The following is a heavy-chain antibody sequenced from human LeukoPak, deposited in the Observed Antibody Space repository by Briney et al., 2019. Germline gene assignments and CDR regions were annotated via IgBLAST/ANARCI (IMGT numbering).Heavy chain of an antibody. J-gene: IGHJ5*02. Sequence: PSETLSLTCTVSGYSISSGYYWGWIRQPPGKGLEWIGSIYHSGSTYYNPSLKSRVTISVDTSKNQFSLKLSSVTAADTAVYYCAREDIVRNWFDPWGQGTLVTVSS. CDR1: GYSISSGYY. D-gene: IGHD5-12*01. CDR3: AREDIVRNWFDP. V-gene: IGHV4-38-2*02. CDR2: IYHSGST.